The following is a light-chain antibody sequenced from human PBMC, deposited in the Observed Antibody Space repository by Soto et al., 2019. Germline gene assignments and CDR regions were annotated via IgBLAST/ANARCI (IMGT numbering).Light chain of an antibody. CDR1: QGVTTN. Sequence: IRMKRSPATVSLSQLEIATLSFRAGQGVTTNFAWYQQKSGQSPRLLIYDVSIRATGVPARFSGTGSETDFTLTISGLQSEDSAVYFCQQYNNWPFSFGQGTRLEI. V-gene: IGKV3-15*01. CDR2: DVS. J-gene: IGKJ5*01. CDR3: QQYNNWPFS.